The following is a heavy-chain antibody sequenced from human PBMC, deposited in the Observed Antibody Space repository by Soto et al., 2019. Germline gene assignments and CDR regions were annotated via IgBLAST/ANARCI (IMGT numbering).Heavy chain of an antibody. J-gene: IGHJ3*02. CDR3: ASVCIVGGDNPAAAFDI. CDR2: IYYSGST. V-gene: IGHV4-61*01. CDR1: GGSVSSGSYY. D-gene: IGHD2-15*01. Sequence: SETLSLTCTVSGGSVSSGSYYWSWIRQPPGKGLEWIGYIYYSGSTNYNPSLKSRVTISVDTSKNQFSLKLSSVTAADTAVYYCASVCIVGGDNPAAAFDIWGQGTMVTVSS.